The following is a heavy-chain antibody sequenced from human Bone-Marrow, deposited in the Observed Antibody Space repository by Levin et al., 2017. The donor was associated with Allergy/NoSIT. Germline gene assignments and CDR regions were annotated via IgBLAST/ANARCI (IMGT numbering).Heavy chain of an antibody. CDR1: GYTFTSFG. Sequence: ASVTVSCRASGYTFTSFGISWVRQAPGQGVDWMGGISVYNGETKYAQNFQGRVTMTTDTSTPTLYMELRRLRSDDTAIYYCARPHSPFTLVQGISGYYYYLDVWGKGTTVTVSS. J-gene: IGHJ6*03. D-gene: IGHD3-10*01. CDR3: ARPHSPFTLVQGISGYYYYLDV. CDR2: ISVYNGET. V-gene: IGHV1-18*01.